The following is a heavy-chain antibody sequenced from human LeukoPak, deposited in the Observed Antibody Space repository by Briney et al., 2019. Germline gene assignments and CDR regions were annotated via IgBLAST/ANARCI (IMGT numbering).Heavy chain of an antibody. CDR2: INHSGST. D-gene: IGHD6-19*01. V-gene: IGHV4-34*01. CDR3: ARGVRQWLVFFAFDI. Sequence: PSETLSLTCAVYGGSFSGYYWSWIRQPPGKGLEWIGEINHSGSTNYNPSLKSRVTISVDTSKNQFSLKLSSVTAADTAVYYCARGVRQWLVFFAFDIWAQGTMVPSLQ. CDR1: GGSFSGYY. J-gene: IGHJ3*02.